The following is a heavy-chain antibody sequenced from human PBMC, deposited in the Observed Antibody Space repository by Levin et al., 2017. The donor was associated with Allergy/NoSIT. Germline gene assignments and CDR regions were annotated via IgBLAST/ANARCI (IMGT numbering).Heavy chain of an antibody. CDR1: GFTFSSSG. CDR2: ISSSRNTI. J-gene: IGHJ4*02. CDR3: ASGVRYCDF. V-gene: IGHV3-48*02. Sequence: GGSLRLSCAASGFTFSSSGRNWVRQAPGKGLEWVSYISSSRNTIYYADSVQGRFTISRDNARNSLYLQVNRLRDEDAAVYYCASGVRYCDFWGLGTLVTVSS. D-gene: IGHD3-10*01.